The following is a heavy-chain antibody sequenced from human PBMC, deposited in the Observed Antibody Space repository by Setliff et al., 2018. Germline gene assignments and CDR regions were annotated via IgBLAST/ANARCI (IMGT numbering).Heavy chain of an antibody. CDR2: IHYSGTT. V-gene: IGHV4-39*01. D-gene: IGHD1-26*01. CDR1: GASINGGTYY. CDR3: ARTGTYRYFDY. Sequence: SETLSLTCTVSGASINGGTYYWAWIRQPPGKGLEWIGRIHYSGTTYYNASLKSRVTMSVDTSKNQFSLNLSSVTAADTAVYYCARTGTYRYFDYWGQGALVTVSS. J-gene: IGHJ4*02.